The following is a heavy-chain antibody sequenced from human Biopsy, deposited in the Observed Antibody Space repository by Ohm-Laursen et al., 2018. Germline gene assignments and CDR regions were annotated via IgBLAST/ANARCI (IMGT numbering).Heavy chain of an antibody. D-gene: IGHD1-7*01. CDR3: GRAVRNQLLTDP. J-gene: IGHJ5*02. CDR2: LTPVSGNS. CDR1: GYTFTSYD. V-gene: IGHV1-8*01. Sequence: ASVKVSCKTSGYTFTSYDITWARQASGQGPEWIGWLTPVSGNSNFGQKFRGRVTVTSDTSISTAYMELSGLTSADTATYYCGRAVRNQLLTDPWGQGTLVTVTS.